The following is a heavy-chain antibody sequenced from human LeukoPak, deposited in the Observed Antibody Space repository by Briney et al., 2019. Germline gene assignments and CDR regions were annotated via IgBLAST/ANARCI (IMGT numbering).Heavy chain of an antibody. CDR2: IWYDGSNQ. CDR3: AKERYVAAASTILSFDS. J-gene: IGHJ4*02. D-gene: IGHD6-13*01. Sequence: PGGSLRLSCVASGFTFSSYGMHWVRQAPGKGLEWVAIIWYDGSNQYYADSVKGRFTISRDNSKNTLYLQMSSLRAEDTAVYYCAKERYVAAASTILSFDSWGQGTLVTVSS. CDR1: GFTFSSYG. V-gene: IGHV3-33*06.